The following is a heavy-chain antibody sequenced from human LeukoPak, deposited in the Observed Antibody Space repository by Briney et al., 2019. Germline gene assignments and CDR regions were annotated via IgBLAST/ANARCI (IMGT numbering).Heavy chain of an antibody. Sequence: GGSLRLSCEASGFTFSTFAMIWVRQAPGRGLQWVASMKGDGSLIHYVDSVKGRFTISRDNARSSLYLQMNSLRAEDTAIYFCARLFGGVTTFDYWGQGALVTVSS. CDR1: GFTFSTFA. J-gene: IGHJ4*02. CDR3: ARLFGGVTTFDY. CDR2: MKGDGSLI. V-gene: IGHV3-7*01. D-gene: IGHD2-8*02.